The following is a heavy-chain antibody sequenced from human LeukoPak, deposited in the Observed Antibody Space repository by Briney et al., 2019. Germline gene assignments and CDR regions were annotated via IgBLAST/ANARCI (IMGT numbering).Heavy chain of an antibody. D-gene: IGHD6-13*01. CDR2: INHSGST. CDR1: GGSFSGYY. V-gene: IGHV4-34*01. CDR3: ARHARTIAAAGTAGFDY. Sequence: SETLSLTCAVYGGSFSGYYWSWIRQPPGKGLEWIGEINHSGSTNYNPSLKSRVTISVDTSKNQFSLKLSSVTAADTAVYYCARHARTIAAAGTAGFDYWGQGTLVTVSS. J-gene: IGHJ4*02.